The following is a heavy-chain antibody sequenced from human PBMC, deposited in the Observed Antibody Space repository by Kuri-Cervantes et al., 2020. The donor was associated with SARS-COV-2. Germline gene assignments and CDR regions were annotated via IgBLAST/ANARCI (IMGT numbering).Heavy chain of an antibody. Sequence: SETLSLTCTVSGGSISSSSYYWGWIRQPPGKGLEWIGSIYYSGNTNYNPSLKSRVTMSIDTSKNQFSLKLSSVTAADTALYYCAKEGIGLRRYTMDIWGHGTTVTVSS. CDR1: GGSISSSSYY. CDR3: AKEGIGLRRYTMDI. V-gene: IGHV4-39*07. J-gene: IGHJ6*02. CDR2: IYYSGNT. D-gene: IGHD4-17*01.